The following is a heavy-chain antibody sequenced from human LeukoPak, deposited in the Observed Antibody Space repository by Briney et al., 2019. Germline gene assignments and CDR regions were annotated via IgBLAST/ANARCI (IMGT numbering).Heavy chain of an antibody. CDR2: INSDGSST. J-gene: IGHJ4*02. V-gene: IGHV3-74*01. CDR1: GFTFSSYW. Sequence: GGSLRPSCAASGFTFSSYWMHWVRQAPGKGLVWVSRINSDGSSTSYADSVKGRFTISRDNAKNTLYLQMNSLRAEDTAVYYCARVANYDFWSGYYPFDYWGQGTLVTVSS. CDR3: ARVANYDFWSGYYPFDY. D-gene: IGHD3-3*01.